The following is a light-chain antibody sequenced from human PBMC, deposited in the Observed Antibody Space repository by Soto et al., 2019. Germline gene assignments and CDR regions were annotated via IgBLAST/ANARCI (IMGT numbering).Light chain of an antibody. J-gene: IGLJ3*02. V-gene: IGLV1-47*02. CDR1: SSNIGSNY. CDR3: AAWDDSLSGPV. CDR2: SNN. Sequence: QSVLTQPPSASGTPGQRVTIFCSGSSSNIGSNYVYWYQQLPGTAPKLLTYSNNQRPSGVPDRFSGSKSGTSASLAISGLRSEDEADYYCAAWDDSLSGPVFGGGTKLTVL.